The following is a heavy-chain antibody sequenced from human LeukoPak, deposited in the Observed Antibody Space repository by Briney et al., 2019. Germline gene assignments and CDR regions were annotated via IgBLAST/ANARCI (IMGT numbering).Heavy chain of an antibody. J-gene: IGHJ5*02. V-gene: IGHV4-34*01. CDR3: ARANRRRSRNFFDP. Sequence: PSETLSLTCAVYGGSFSGYYWSWIRQPPGKGLEWIGEISHSGTTNSNPSLKSRVTISVDTSKNQFSLKLSSVTAADTAVYYCARANRRRSRNFFDPWGQGTLVTVSS. D-gene: IGHD2/OR15-2a*01. CDR2: ISHSGTT. CDR1: GGSFSGYY.